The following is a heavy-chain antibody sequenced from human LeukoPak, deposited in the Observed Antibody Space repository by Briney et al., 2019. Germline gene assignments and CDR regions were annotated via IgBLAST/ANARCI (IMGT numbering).Heavy chain of an antibody. Sequence: SETLSLTCTVSGGSISSYYWSWIRQPPGKGLEWIGYIYYSGSTNYNPSLKSRVTISVDTSKNQFSLKLSSVTAADTAVYYCARGPRNILTGYYFDYWGQGALVTVSS. CDR3: ARGPRNILTGYYFDY. J-gene: IGHJ4*02. V-gene: IGHV4-59*08. CDR1: GGSISSYY. CDR2: IYYSGST. D-gene: IGHD3-9*01.